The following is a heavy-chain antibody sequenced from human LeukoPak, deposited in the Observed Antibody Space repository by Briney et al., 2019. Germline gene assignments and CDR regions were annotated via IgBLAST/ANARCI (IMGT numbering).Heavy chain of an antibody. J-gene: IGHJ3*02. CDR2: IYCSGSP. V-gene: IGHV4-59*01. CDR1: GGSISSYH. CDR3: ARDRYYGSGSYAFDI. Sequence: PSETLSLTCTVSGGSISSYHWSWIRQPPGKGLEWIGYIYCSGSPNYNPSLKSRVTISVDTSKNQFSLKLSSVTAADTAVYYCARDRYYGSGSYAFDIWGQGTMVTVSS. D-gene: IGHD3-10*01.